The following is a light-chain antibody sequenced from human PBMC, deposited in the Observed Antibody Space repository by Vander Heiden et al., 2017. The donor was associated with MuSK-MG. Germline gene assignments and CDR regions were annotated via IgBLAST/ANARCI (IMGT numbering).Light chain of an antibody. J-gene: IGKJ4*01. V-gene: IGKV1D-16*01. CDR1: QDISTW. CDR3: QHYNSYPLT. Sequence: DIQMTQSPSSLSASVGDRVTITCRASQDISTWLAWYQQKPDKAPKSLIYGASTLQSGVPSRFSGSGSGTDFTLTISSLQPEDVGTYYCQHYNSYPLTFAGGTKVEIK. CDR2: GAS.